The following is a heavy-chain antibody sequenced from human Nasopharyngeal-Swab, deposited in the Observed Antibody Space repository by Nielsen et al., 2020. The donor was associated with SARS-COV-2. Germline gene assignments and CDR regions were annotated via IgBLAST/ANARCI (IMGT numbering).Heavy chain of an antibody. CDR3: TRHQGRRFFDY. J-gene: IGHJ4*02. CDR2: IQSKSAGGAT. CDR1: GFTFRSRS. V-gene: IGHV3-15*01. Sequence: GESLKISCVASGFTFRSRSMNWVRQAPGKGLEWVGRIQSKSAGGATDYAEPVKGRFTISRDDSKNTVYLQMNSLKTEDTAVYYCTRHQGRRFFDYWGQGTLVTVPS.